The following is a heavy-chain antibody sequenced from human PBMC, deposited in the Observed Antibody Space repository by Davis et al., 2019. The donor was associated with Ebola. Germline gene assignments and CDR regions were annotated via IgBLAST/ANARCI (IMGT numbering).Heavy chain of an antibody. CDR3: ARASPYYDILTGYSWNWFDP. V-gene: IGHV4-59*12. D-gene: IGHD3-9*01. CDR2: ISQSGST. J-gene: IGHJ5*02. CDR1: GGSISSYY. Sequence: MPSETLSLTCTVSGGSISSYYWSWIRQPPGKGLEWIGEISQSGSTNYNPSLKSRVTISVDKSKNQFSLKLSSVTAADTAVYYCARASPYYDILTGYSWNWFDPWGQGTLVTVSS.